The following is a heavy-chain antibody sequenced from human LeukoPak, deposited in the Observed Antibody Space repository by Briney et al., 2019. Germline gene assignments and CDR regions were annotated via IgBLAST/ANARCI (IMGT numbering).Heavy chain of an antibody. CDR1: GYSFTSYW. CDR3: ARSPRAVLAAIRWFDP. Sequence: HGESLKISCKGSGYSFTSYWIGWVRHMPGKGLEWMGIIYPGDSDTRYSPSVQGQVTISADKSISTAYLQWSSLKASDTAVYYCARSPRAVLAAIRWFDPWGQGTLVTVSS. V-gene: IGHV5-51*01. CDR2: IYPGDSDT. J-gene: IGHJ5*02. D-gene: IGHD2-2*01.